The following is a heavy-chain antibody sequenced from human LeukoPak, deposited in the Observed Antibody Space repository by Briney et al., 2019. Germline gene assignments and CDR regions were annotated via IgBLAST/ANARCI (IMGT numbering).Heavy chain of an antibody. D-gene: IGHD2-2*01. V-gene: IGHV3-33*06. CDR3: AKERGYCSSTTCYPYYYMDV. J-gene: IGHJ6*03. Sequence: GGSLRLSCAASGFTFSRYGMHWVRQAPGKGLEWVAVIWYDGSITYYEDSVKGRFTISRDNSKNTLYLQMNSLRAEDTALYYCAKERGYCSSTTCYPYYYMDVWGKGTTVTVSS. CDR1: GFTFSRYG. CDR2: IWYDGSIT.